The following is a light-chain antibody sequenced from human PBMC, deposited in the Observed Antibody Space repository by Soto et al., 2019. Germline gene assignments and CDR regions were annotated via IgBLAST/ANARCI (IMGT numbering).Light chain of an antibody. CDR3: QQYYSTPPL. CDR2: WAS. CDR1: QSVLYSSNTKNY. J-gene: IGKJ2*01. V-gene: IGKV4-1*01. Sequence: DIVMTQSPDSLAVSLGERATINCKSSQSVLYSSNTKNYLAWYQQKPGQPPKLLIYWASTRESGVPDRFSGSGSGTDFTLTISSLQAEDVAVYYCQQYYSTPPLFGQGTKLEIK.